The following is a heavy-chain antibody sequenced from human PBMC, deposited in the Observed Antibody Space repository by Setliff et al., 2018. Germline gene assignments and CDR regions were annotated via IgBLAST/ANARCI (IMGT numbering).Heavy chain of an antibody. J-gene: IGHJ4*02. Sequence: GGSLRLSCAASGFSFNDAWMNWVRQAPGKGLEWVSAISGSGGSTYYADSVKGRFTISRDNSKNTLYLQMNSLRAEDTAVYYCAKDLASWSPDRWGLGTLVTVS. CDR1: GFSFNDAW. CDR2: ISGSGGST. D-gene: IGHD3-3*01. CDR3: AKDLASWSPDR. V-gene: IGHV3-23*01.